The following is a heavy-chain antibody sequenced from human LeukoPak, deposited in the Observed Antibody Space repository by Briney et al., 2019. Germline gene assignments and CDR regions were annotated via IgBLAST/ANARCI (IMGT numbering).Heavy chain of an antibody. Sequence: GGSLRLSCAASGFTFSSYGMHWVRQAPGKGLEWVAVISYDGSNKYYADSVKGRFTISRDNSKNTLYLQMNSLRAEDTAVYYCARGSYFCGGDCYPSHYWGQGTLVTVSS. CDR2: ISYDGSNK. V-gene: IGHV3-30*03. J-gene: IGHJ4*02. D-gene: IGHD2-21*02. CDR1: GFTFSSYG. CDR3: ARGSYFCGGDCYPSHY.